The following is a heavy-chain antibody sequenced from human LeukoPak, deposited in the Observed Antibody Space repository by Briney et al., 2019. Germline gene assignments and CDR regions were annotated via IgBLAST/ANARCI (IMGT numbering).Heavy chain of an antibody. CDR1: GGSISSSSYY. CDR2: IYYSGST. J-gene: IGHJ5*02. CDR3: ARHGSIAALLWFDP. D-gene: IGHD6-6*01. V-gene: IGHV4-39*01. Sequence: PSETLSLTCTVSGGSISSSSYYWGWIRQPPGKGLEWIGSIYYSGSTYYNPSLKSRVTISVDTSKKQYSLKLSSVTAADTAVYYCARHGSIAALLWFDPWGQGTLVTVSS.